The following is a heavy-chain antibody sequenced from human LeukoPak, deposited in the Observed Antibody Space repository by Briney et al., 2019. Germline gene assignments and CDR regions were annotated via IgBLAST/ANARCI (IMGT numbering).Heavy chain of an antibody. CDR3: AKASYGGNSVVGPCDY. Sequence: GGPLRLSCAASGFTFSSFAMSWVRQAPGKGLEWVSSIGGSGDDTYYAGSVKGRFTISRDNAKNTVFLQMNSLRAEDTALYYCAKASYGGNSVVGPCDYWGQRTLVTAS. D-gene: IGHD4-23*01. J-gene: IGHJ4*02. V-gene: IGHV3-23*01. CDR1: GFTFSSFA. CDR2: IGGSGDDT.